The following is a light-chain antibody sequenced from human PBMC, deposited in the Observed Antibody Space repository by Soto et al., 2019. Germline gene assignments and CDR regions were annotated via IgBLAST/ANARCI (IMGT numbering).Light chain of an antibody. CDR1: QTISSY. CDR3: QHCYSTSST. CDR2: AAF. Sequence: DIQMTQSPSSLSASVGYRVTFTCRASQTISSYLSWYQQKPGKAPKVLIYAAFSLQSGVPSRFSGSGSATYFTLTNGSLQPEDFAPYYCQHCYSTSSTFVQWTVLAIK. J-gene: IGKJ2*01. V-gene: IGKV1-39*01.